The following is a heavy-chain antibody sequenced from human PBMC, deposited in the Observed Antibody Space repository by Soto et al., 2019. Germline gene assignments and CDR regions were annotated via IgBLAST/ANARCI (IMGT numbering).Heavy chain of an antibody. CDR3: SSRGGPYYYGSGDYYMDV. D-gene: IGHD3-10*01. Sequence: EVQLLESGGGLVQPGGSLRLSCAASGFTFSSYAMSWVRQAPGKGLEWVSAISGSGGSPYYADSVKGRFTISRDNFKNTLDLQMDSRGCEGTGGYFWSSRGGPYYYGSGDYYMDVWGKGTTVTVSS. CDR1: GFTFSSYA. J-gene: IGHJ6*03. V-gene: IGHV3-23*01. CDR2: ISGSGGSP.